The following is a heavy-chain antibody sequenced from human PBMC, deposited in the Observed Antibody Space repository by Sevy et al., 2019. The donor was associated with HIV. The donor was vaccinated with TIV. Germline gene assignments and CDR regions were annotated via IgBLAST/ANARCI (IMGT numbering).Heavy chain of an antibody. D-gene: IGHD3-10*01. Sequence: GGSLRLSCAASGFTFSTYAMTWVRQAPGKGLEWVSVVTFSGGSTYYADSVKGRFTISRDNSKNTLYLQMNSLRAEDTAVYCCAKDRVSGTYYTGDLDYWGQGTLVTVSS. J-gene: IGHJ4*02. V-gene: IGHV3-23*01. CDR2: VTFSGGST. CDR1: GFTFSTYA. CDR3: AKDRVSGTYYTGDLDY.